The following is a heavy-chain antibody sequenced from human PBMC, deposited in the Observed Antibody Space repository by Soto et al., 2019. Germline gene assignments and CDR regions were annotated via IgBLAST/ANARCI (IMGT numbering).Heavy chain of an antibody. V-gene: IGHV1-69*08. Sequence: QVQLVQSGAEVKKPGSSVKVSCKASGGTFSSYTISWVRQAPGQGLEWMGRIIPILGIANYAQKFQGRVTICAVKSRSTAYMELSSLGSEDTAVYYCARDQVVAGLFLDYWGQGTLVTVSS. J-gene: IGHJ4*02. CDR2: IIPILGIA. CDR3: ARDQVVAGLFLDY. D-gene: IGHD6-19*01. CDR1: GGTFSSYT.